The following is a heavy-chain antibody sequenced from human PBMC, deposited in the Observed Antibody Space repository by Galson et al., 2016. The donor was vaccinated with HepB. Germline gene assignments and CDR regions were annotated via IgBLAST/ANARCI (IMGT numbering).Heavy chain of an antibody. J-gene: IGHJ4*02. V-gene: IGHV3-23*01. CDR3: AKWGPHHDTGGYYYPRG. D-gene: IGHD3-22*01. CDR2: ISRSGDRT. CDR1: GFNFNIYS. Sequence: SLRLSCAASGFNFNIYSMTWIRQAPGKGLEWVSAISRSGDRTKYADSVEGRFSISRDNSKDTTYLHMTGLRVEDTAVYFCAKWGPHHDTGGYYYPRGWGQGTLVTVSS.